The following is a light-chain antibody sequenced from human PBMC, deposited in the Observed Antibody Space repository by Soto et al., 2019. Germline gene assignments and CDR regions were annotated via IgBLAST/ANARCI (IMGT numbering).Light chain of an antibody. CDR2: EVS. CDR3: SSYTSSSTLGV. Sequence: QSVLTQPPSVSGSPGQSVTISCTGTSSDVGSYNRVSWYQQPPGTAPKLMIYEVSNRPSGVPDRFSGSKSGNTASLTISVLQAEDEADYYCSSYTSSSTLGVFGGGTKLTVL. CDR1: SSDVGSYNR. J-gene: IGLJ2*01. V-gene: IGLV2-18*02.